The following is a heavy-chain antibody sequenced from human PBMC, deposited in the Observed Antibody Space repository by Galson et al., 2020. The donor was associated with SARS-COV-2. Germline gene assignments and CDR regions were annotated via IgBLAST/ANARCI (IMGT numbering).Heavy chain of an antibody. D-gene: IGHD3-22*01. Sequence: GGPLRLSCAASGFTFSNSAMSWVRQAPGRGLEWASGISGRGGSTHYADSPKGRFTITRDNSKTTLYLQMNSLKAEDTAVYYCAKLPSYYYGSSRYYYFDYWGQGTLVTVSS. CDR2: ISGRGGST. CDR1: GFTFSNSA. V-gene: IGHV3-23*01. J-gene: IGHJ4*02. CDR3: AKLPSYYYGSSRYYYFDY.